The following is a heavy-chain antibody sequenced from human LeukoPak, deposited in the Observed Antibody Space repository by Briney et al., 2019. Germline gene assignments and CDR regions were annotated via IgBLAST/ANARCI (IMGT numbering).Heavy chain of an antibody. CDR2: IYTSGST. D-gene: IGHD3-9*01. Sequence: SQTLSLTCTVSGGSISSGSYYWSWIRQPVGKGLEWIGRIYTSGSTNYNPSLKSRVTISVDTSKNQFSLKLSSVTAADTAVYYCARVDILTGYYYMDVWGKGTTVTVSS. J-gene: IGHJ6*03. CDR1: GGSISSGSYY. V-gene: IGHV4-61*02. CDR3: ARVDILTGYYYMDV.